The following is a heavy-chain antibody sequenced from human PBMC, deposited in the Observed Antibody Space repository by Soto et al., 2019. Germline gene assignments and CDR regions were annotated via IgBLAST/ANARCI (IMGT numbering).Heavy chain of an antibody. CDR2: MGNDGITT. V-gene: IGHV3-30*02. CDR1: GFTFSTYG. J-gene: IGHJ3*02. Sequence: GGSLRLSCAASGFTFSTYGMHWVRQAPGKELEWVAVMGNDGITTFYADSVKGRFTISRDNSKNTLFLQMNSLRADDTAVYYCAKEFQWELHAFDIWGQGTMVTVSS. D-gene: IGHD1-26*01. CDR3: AKEFQWELHAFDI.